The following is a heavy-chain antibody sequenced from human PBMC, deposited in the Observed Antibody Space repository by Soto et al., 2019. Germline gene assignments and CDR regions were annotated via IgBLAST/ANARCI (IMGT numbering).Heavy chain of an antibody. J-gene: IGHJ4*02. CDR3: ARGGGGDFY. V-gene: IGHV1-3*05. Sequence: QVQLVQSGAGEKKPGASVKVSCKASGYTFTSYAMHWVRQAPGQRLEWMGWINAGNGNTKYSKKFQGRVTITRDTSASTAYMELSSLRYEDTAVYYCARGGGGDFYWGQGTLVTGYS. CDR1: GYTFTSYA. D-gene: IGHD2-21*02. CDR2: INAGNGNT.